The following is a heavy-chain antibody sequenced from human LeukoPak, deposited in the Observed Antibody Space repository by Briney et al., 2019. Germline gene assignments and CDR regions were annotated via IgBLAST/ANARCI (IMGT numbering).Heavy chain of an antibody. J-gene: IGHJ4*02. CDR3: AMIMAR. V-gene: IGHV3-48*04. Sequence: PGRSLRLSCAASGFTFSSYGMHWVRQAPGKGLEWISYISSSGNTIYYADSVKGRFTISRDNAKRSLYLQMNSLRAEDTAVYYCAMIMARWGQGTVVTVSS. CDR2: ISSSGNTI. D-gene: IGHD2-8*01. CDR1: GFTFSSYG.